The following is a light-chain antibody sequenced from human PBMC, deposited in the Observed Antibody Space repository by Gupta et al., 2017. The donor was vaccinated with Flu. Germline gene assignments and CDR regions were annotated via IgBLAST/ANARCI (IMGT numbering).Light chain of an antibody. CDR2: DDS. V-gene: IGLV3-21*02. CDR3: QVWDSSSDHLV. J-gene: IGLJ3*02. CDR1: NIGRRS. Sequence: SLVLTHPHSVSVAPGRTASITCGGNNIGRRSVHWYQQKPGRAPVPVVFDDSARPSGIPERFSGSHSGNTATLTISRVEAGDEAEYYCQVWDSSSDHLVFGGGTKLTVL.